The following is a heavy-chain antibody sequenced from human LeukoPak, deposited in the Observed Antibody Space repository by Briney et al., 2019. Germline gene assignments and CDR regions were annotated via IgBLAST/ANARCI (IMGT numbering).Heavy chain of an antibody. D-gene: IGHD1-26*01. V-gene: IGHV4-4*02. CDR3: SRESGAFCPFGY. Sequence: SETLSHTCGVSGGSISSTNWWSWVRHPPGQGLQWIGEISLTGETNYSPSLNGRVTMSLDKSRNQLSLKLTSVTAADTAIYYCSRESGAFCPFGYWGQGTLVIVPP. J-gene: IGHJ4*02. CDR2: ISLTGET. CDR1: GGSISSTNW.